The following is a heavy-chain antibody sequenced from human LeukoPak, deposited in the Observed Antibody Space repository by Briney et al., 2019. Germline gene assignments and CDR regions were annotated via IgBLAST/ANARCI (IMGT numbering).Heavy chain of an antibody. J-gene: IGHJ4*02. CDR2: IYYSGST. CDR1: GGSISSYY. CDR3: ASVSSSSWYYFDY. Sequence: SETLSLTCTVSGGSISSYYWSWIRQPPGKGLEWIGYIYYSGSTNYNPSLKSRVTISVDTSKNQFSLKLSPVTAADTAVYYCASVSSSSWYYFDYWGQGTLVTVSS. D-gene: IGHD6-13*01. V-gene: IGHV4-59*01.